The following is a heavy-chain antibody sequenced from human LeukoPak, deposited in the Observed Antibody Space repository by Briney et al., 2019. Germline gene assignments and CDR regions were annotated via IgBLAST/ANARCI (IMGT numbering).Heavy chain of an antibody. CDR3: ARAGQFISARPITFDY. V-gene: IGHV4-61*08. Sequence: SETLSLTCTVSGGSISSGGYYWSWIRQHPGKGLEWIGYIYYSGSTNSNPSLKSRVTISLDTSKNQFSLKLSSVTAADTAVYYCARAGQFISARPITFDYWGQGSLVTVSS. D-gene: IGHD6-6*01. J-gene: IGHJ4*02. CDR1: GGSISSGGYY. CDR2: IYYSGST.